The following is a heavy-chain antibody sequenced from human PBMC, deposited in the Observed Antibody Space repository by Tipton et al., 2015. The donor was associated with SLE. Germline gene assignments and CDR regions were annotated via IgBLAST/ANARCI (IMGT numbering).Heavy chain of an antibody. CDR1: GGSFSDYY. CDR2: INHSGST. CDR3: ARQYYDFWSAYYYMDV. V-gene: IGHV4-34*01. Sequence: TLSLTCAVYGGSFSDYYWSWIRQPPGKGLEWIGEINHSGSTKYNPSLKSRVTISVDTSKNQFSLKLSSVTAADTAVYYCARQYYDFWSAYYYMDVWGKGTTVTVSS. J-gene: IGHJ6*03. D-gene: IGHD3-3*01.